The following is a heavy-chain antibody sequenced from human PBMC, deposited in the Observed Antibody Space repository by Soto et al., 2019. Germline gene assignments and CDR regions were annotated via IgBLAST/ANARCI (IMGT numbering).Heavy chain of an antibody. Sequence: ASVKVSCKASGYTFANYGVSWVRQAPGQGLEWMGWISTYNGRTVYAQGLHDRVTMTIDTSTSTVFLELRSLRSDDSAMFYCVRDWHCSGGSGSCTDVFETWGQGTLVTVSS. CDR3: VRDWHCSGGSGSCTDVFET. D-gene: IGHD2-15*01. CDR1: GYTFANYG. J-gene: IGHJ3*02. CDR2: ISTYNGRT. V-gene: IGHV1-18*01.